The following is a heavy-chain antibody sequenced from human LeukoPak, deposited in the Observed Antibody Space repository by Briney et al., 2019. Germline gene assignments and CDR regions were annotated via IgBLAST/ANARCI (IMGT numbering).Heavy chain of an antibody. J-gene: IGHJ4*02. CDR1: GGSISSGSYY. Sequence: PSETLSLTCTVSGGSISSGSYYWGWIRQPPGKGLEWTGSIYYSGSTYYNPSLKSRVTISVDTSKNQFSLKLRSVTAADTAVYYCARQKSGVHFDYWGQGTLVTVSS. V-gene: IGHV4-39*01. D-gene: IGHD1-26*01. CDR3: ARQKSGVHFDY. CDR2: IYYSGST.